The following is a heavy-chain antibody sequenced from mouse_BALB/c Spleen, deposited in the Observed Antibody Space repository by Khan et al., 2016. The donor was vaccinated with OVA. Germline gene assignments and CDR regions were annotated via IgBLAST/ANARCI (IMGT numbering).Heavy chain of an antibody. D-gene: IGHD1-1*01. J-gene: IGHJ3*01. CDR1: GYTFTSYY. CDR2: INPSNGDT. Sequence: QVQLQQSGAELVKPGASVRLSCKASGYTFTSYYLYWVKQRPGQGLEWIGDINPSNGDTNFNEKFKSKATLTVDKSSSTAYLHLNSLTSEDSAVYNGANSGDRTGTYWGQGTMVTVSA. V-gene: IGHV1-53*01. CDR3: ANSGDRTGTY.